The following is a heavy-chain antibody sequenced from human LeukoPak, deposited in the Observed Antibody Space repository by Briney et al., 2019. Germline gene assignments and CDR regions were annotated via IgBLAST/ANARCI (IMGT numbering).Heavy chain of an antibody. V-gene: IGHV4-59*01. J-gene: IGHJ4*02. CDR1: GGSISSYY. CDR3: ARVRASLPWYFDY. CDR2: IYYSGST. Sequence: PSETLSLTCTVSGGSISSYYWSWIRQPPGKGLEWIGYIYYSGSTNYNPSLKSRVTISVDTSKNQFSLKLSSVTAADTAVCYCARVRASLPWYFDYWGQGTLVTVSS.